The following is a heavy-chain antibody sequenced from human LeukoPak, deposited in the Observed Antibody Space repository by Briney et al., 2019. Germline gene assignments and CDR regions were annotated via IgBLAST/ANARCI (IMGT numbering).Heavy chain of an antibody. CDR2: IYSGGST. V-gene: IGHV3-66*02. Sequence: PGGSLRLSCAASGFTFSSNYMRWVSQAPGKGLEWVSDIYSGGSTYYSDSVKRRFTISTDNSKNTLYLQMNSLRTEDTAVYYCARALAARQDYWGQGTLVTVSS. CDR3: ARALAARQDY. D-gene: IGHD6-6*01. CDR1: GFTFSSNY. J-gene: IGHJ4*02.